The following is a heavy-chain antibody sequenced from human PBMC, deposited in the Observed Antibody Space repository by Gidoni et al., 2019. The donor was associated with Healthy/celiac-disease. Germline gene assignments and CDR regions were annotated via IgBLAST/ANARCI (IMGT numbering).Heavy chain of an antibody. CDR2: IYSSGST. CDR1: GGSISRGGYS. Sequence: QVPLQASGPGLVKPSQTLSLTCTVSGGSISRGGYSWSWIRQHPGKGLEWIGYIYSSGSTYYNPSLKSRVTISVDTSKNQFSLKLSSVTAADTAVYYCARNPPWEDDYSNLLGFDYWGQGTLVTVSS. D-gene: IGHD4-4*01. CDR3: ARNPPWEDDYSNLLGFDY. J-gene: IGHJ4*02. V-gene: IGHV4-31*03.